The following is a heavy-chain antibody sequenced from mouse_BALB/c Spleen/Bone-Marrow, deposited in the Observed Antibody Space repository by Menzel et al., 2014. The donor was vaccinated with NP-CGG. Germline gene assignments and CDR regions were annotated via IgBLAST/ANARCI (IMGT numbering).Heavy chain of an antibody. J-gene: IGHJ2*01. CDR3: TRRHRLGYNLDV. Sequence: QVQLQQSRSELPRPGASVLLPCQSPSYTFTRSRIHSAQPSPGPGLKRIREIHPNSPHTTYKENFKRKATLTADTSSSTGYVKLSSLTAAHSADNSGTRRHRLGYNLDVWGQG. V-gene: IGHV1S130*01. CDR2: IHPNSPHT. CDR1: SYTFTRSR. D-gene: IGHD3-2*02.